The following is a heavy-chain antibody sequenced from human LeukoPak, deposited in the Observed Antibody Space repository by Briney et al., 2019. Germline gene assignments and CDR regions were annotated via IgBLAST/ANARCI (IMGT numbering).Heavy chain of an antibody. J-gene: IGHJ4*02. V-gene: IGHV3-48*01. CDR2: ISSSSSTI. D-gene: IGHD6-6*01. CDR1: GFTFSSYS. CDR3: ARSEKYSSSSPLDY. Sequence: PGGSLRLSCAASGFTFSSYSMNWVRQAPGKGLEWVSYISSSSSTIYYADSVKGRFTISRDNAKNSLYLQMNSLRAEDTAVYYCARSEKYSSSSPLDYWGQGTLVTVSS.